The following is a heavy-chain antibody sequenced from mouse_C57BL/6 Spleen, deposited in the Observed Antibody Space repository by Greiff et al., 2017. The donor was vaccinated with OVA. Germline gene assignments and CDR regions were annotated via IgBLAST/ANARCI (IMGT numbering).Heavy chain of an antibody. CDR1: GYSFTGYY. CDR3: ARSLYYDYDVRYFDV. V-gene: IGHV1-42*01. D-gene: IGHD2-4*01. Sequence: DVQLVESGPELVKPGASVKISCKASGYSFTGYYMNWVKQSPEKSLEWIGEINPSTGGTTYNQKFKAKATLTVDKSSSTAYMQLKSLTSEDSAVYYCARSLYYDYDVRYFDVWGTGTTVTVSS. J-gene: IGHJ1*03. CDR2: INPSTGGT.